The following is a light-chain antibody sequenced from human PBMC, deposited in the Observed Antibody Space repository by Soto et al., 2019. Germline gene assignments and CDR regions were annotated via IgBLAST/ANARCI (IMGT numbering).Light chain of an antibody. CDR3: SSYTSTNTLAV. CDR2: EVS. Sequence: QSVLTQPASVSGSPGQSITISCTGTSSDVGGYNYVSWYQQHAGKAPKLMIYEVSNRPSGVSNRFSGSKSGDTASLTISGLQAEDEDDYYCSSYTSTNTLAVFGTGTKVTVL. CDR1: SSDVGGYNY. J-gene: IGLJ1*01. V-gene: IGLV2-14*01.